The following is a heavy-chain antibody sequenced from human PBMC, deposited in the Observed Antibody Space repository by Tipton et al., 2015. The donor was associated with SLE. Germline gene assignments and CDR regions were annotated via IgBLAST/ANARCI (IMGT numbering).Heavy chain of an antibody. D-gene: IGHD5-12*01. Sequence: SLRLSCAASGFTFSSYAMHWVRQAPGKGLEWVAVISYDGTNKYYADSVKGRFTISRDNSKNMLYLQVTSLRAEDTAVYYCAREMIRDIVPTNADYWGQGTLVTVSS. CDR2: ISYDGTNK. CDR1: GFTFSSYA. V-gene: IGHV3-30*04. CDR3: AREMIRDIVPTNADY. J-gene: IGHJ4*02.